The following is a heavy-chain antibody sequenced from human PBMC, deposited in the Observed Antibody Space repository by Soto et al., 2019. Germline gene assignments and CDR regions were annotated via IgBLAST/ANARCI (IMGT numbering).Heavy chain of an antibody. D-gene: IGHD6-13*01. CDR3: ERNQAAAGHRNSGPNPPPYYGMDV. CDR1: GFTFSSYA. V-gene: IGHV3-30-3*01. CDR2: ISYDGSNK. J-gene: IGHJ6*02. Sequence: QVQLVESGGGVVQPGRSLRLSCAASGFTFSSYAMHWVRQAPGKGLEWVAVISYDGSNKYYADSVKGRFTISRDNSKNTLYMQMNSLRAEDTGVYYCERNQAAAGHRNSGPNPPPYYGMDVWGQGTTVTVSS.